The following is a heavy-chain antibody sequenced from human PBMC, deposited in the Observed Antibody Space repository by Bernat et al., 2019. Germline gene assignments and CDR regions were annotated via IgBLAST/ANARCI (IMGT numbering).Heavy chain of an antibody. J-gene: IGHJ6*02. CDR1: GFTFSDYY. D-gene: IGHD1-14*01. Sequence: QVQLVESGGGLVKPGGSLRLSCAASGFTFSDYYMSWIRQAPGKGLEWVSYISSSSSYTNYADSVKGRFTISRDNAKNSLYLQMNSLRAEDTAVYYCARHNLDYYYGMDVWGQGTTVTVSS. CDR2: ISSSSSYT. CDR3: ARHNLDYYYGMDV. V-gene: IGHV3-11*05.